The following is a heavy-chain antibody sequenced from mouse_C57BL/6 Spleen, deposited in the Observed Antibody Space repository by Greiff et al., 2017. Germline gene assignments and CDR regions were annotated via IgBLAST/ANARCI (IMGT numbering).Heavy chain of an antibody. D-gene: IGHD3-2*02. V-gene: IGHV1-80*01. CDR3: ARSAGSSGYVYYAMDY. CDR2: IYPGDGDT. J-gene: IGHJ4*01. CDR1: GYAFSSYW. Sequence: QVQLQQSGAELVKPGASVKISCKASGYAFSSYWMNWVKQRPGKGLEWIGQIYPGDGDTNYNGKFKGKATLTADKSSSTAYMQLSSLTSEDSAVYFCARSAGSSGYVYYAMDYWGQGTSVTVSS.